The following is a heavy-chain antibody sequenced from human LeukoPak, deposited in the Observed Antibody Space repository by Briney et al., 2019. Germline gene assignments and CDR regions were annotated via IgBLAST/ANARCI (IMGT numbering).Heavy chain of an antibody. J-gene: IGHJ2*01. Sequence: GASVKVSCKASGGTFSSYATSWVRQAPGQGLEWMGGIIPIFGTANYAQKFQGRVTITADESTSTAYMELSSLRPEDTAVYYCARVAREVATIAYWYFDLWGRGTLVTVSS. CDR2: IIPIFGTA. V-gene: IGHV1-69*13. D-gene: IGHD5-12*01. CDR3: ARVAREVATIAYWYFDL. CDR1: GGTFSSYA.